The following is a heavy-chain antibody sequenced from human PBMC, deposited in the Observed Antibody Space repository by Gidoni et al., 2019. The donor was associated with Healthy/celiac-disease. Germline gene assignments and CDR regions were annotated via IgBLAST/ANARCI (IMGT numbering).Heavy chain of an antibody. J-gene: IGHJ5*02. V-gene: IGHV3-23*01. CDR1: GFTFSSYA. D-gene: IGHD6-19*01. CDR3: ANEGYSSGWTYNWFDP. CDR2: ISGSGGST. Sequence: EVQLLESGGGLVQPGGSLRLSCAASGFTFSSYAMSWVRQAPGKGREWVSAISGSGGSTYYADSVKGRFTISRDNSKNTLYLQMNSLRAEDTAVYYCANEGYSSGWTYNWFDPWGQGTLVTVSS.